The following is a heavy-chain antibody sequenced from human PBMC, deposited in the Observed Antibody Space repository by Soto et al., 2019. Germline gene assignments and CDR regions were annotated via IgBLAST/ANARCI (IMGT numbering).Heavy chain of an antibody. Sequence: QVQLQQWGAGLLKPSETLSLTCAVYGGSFSGYYWNWIRQPPGKGLEWIGEINHSGSTNYNTSLKSRVTISLDTSKNQFSMKLSSVTAADTAVYYCARGWGRIFDYWGQGTLVTVSS. V-gene: IGHV4-34*01. J-gene: IGHJ4*02. CDR1: GGSFSGYY. CDR3: ARGWGRIFDY. CDR2: INHSGST. D-gene: IGHD7-27*01.